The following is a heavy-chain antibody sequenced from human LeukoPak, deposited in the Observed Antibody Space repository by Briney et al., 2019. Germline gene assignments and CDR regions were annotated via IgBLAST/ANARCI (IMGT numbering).Heavy chain of an antibody. V-gene: IGHV4-34*01. Sequence: ASETLSLTCAVYGRSFSGYYWSWIRQPPGKGLEWIGEINHSGSTNYNPSLKSRVTISVDTSKNQFSPKLSSVTAADTAVYYCARGTHYYDSSGYIYYYYMDVWGKGTTVTISS. J-gene: IGHJ6*03. D-gene: IGHD3-22*01. CDR2: INHSGST. CDR3: ARGTHYYDSSGYIYYYYMDV. CDR1: GRSFSGYY.